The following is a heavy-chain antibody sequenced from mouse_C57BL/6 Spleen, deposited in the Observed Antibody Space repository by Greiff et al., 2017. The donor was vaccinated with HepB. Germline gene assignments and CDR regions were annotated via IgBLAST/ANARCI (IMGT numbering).Heavy chain of an antibody. J-gene: IGHJ1*03. Sequence: VQLQQPGTELVKPGASVKLSCKASGYTFTSYWMHWVKQRPGQGLEWIGNINPSNGGTNYNEKFKSKATLTVDKSSSTAYMQLSSLTSEDSAVDYCARNCYGSSYDWYFDVWGTGTTVTVAS. D-gene: IGHD1-1*01. CDR3: ARNCYGSSYDWYFDV. CDR2: INPSNGGT. V-gene: IGHV1-53*01. CDR1: GYTFTSYW.